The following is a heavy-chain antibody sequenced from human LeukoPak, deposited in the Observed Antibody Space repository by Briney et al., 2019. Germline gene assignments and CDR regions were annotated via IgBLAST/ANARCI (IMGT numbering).Heavy chain of an antibody. D-gene: IGHD3-9*01. J-gene: IGHJ6*03. CDR1: GDSISYFY. Sequence: SETLSLTCSVSGDSISYFYWSWIRQAAGKGLEWIGRTSSSGNTDYSPSLKSRVTISVDTSKNQFSLKLNSVTAADTAIYYCARYDILTGYWYPGYMDVWGKGTTVTISS. CDR2: TSSSGNT. V-gene: IGHV4-4*07. CDR3: ARYDILTGYWYPGYMDV.